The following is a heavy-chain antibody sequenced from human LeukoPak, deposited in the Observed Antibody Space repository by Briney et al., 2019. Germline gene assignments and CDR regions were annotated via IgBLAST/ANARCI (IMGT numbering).Heavy chain of an antibody. V-gene: IGHV3-23*01. CDR3: AKGPLNCGGDCYPSYNWFDP. J-gene: IGHJ5*02. D-gene: IGHD2-21*01. Sequence: GGSLRLSCAASGFTFSSYAMSWVRQAPGKGLEWVSAISGSGGSTYYADSVKGRFTISRDNSKNTLYLQMNSLRAEDTAVYYCAKGPLNCGGDCYPSYNWFDPWGQGTLVTVSS. CDR1: GFTFSSYA. CDR2: ISGSGGST.